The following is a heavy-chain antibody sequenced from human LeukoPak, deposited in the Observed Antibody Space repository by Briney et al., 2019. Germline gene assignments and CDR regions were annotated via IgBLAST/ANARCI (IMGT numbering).Heavy chain of an antibody. CDR1: GFMFSSNW. CDR3: GKEGQRLQSY. J-gene: IGHJ4*02. V-gene: IGHV3-7*03. D-gene: IGHD5-24*01. Sequence: GGSLRLSCAASGFMFSSNWMSWVRLAPGKGLEWVANIKEDGTETYYVDSVKGRFTISRDNAKNSLYLQMNSLRVEDTAVYYGGKEGQRLQSYCGEGALGSVS. CDR2: IKEDGTET.